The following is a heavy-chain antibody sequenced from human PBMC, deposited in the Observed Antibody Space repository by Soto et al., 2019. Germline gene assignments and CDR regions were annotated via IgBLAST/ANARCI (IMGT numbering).Heavy chain of an antibody. CDR3: AAGGGLPRYY. CDR2: IYHSGST. CDR1: GGSISSGGYS. J-gene: IGHJ4*02. D-gene: IGHD5-12*01. V-gene: IGHV4-30-2*01. Sequence: QLQLQESGSGLVKPSQTLSLTCAVSGGSISSGGYSWSWIRQPPGKGLEWIGYIYHSGSTYYNPSRTSRVTTSVDRSKNQFSLKLSSVTAADTAVYYCAAGGGLPRYYWGQGTLVTVSS.